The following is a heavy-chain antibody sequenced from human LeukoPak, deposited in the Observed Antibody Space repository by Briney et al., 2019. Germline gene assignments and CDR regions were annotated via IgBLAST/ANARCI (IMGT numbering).Heavy chain of an antibody. CDR2: ISGSGST. J-gene: IGHJ4*02. CDR3: AKQLGYCSDGSCYFPY. CDR1: GFTFSNFA. D-gene: IGHD2-15*01. Sequence: GGSLRLSCTASGFTFSNFAMNWVRQTPGKGLEWVSVISGSGSTYYADSVQGRFTISRDNSKSTLCLQMNSLRAEDTAVYYCAKQLGYCSDGSCYFPYWGQGTLVTVSS. V-gene: IGHV3-23*01.